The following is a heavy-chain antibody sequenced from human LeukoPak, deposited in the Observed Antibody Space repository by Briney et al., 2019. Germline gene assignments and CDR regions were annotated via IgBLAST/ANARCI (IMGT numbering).Heavy chain of an antibody. CDR1: GGSISSSSYY. CDR3: AKDASILLWFGEPPLY. D-gene: IGHD3-10*01. V-gene: IGHV4-39*02. CDR2: IYYSGST. Sequence: PSETLSLTCTVSGGSISSSSYYWGWIRQPPRKGLEWVVGIYYSGSTYYNPSLKSRVTISVDTSKNQFSLKLSSVTAADTAVYYCAKDASILLWFGEPPLYWGQGTLVTVSS. J-gene: IGHJ4*02.